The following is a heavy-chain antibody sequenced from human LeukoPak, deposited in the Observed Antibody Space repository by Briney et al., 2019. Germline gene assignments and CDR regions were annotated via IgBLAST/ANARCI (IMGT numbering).Heavy chain of an antibody. V-gene: IGHV4-39*07. CDR3: ARGGYSYLSDAFDI. Sequence: PSETLSLTCTVSGYSISSSSYYWGWIRQPPGKGLEWIGSIYYSGSTYYNPSLKSRVTISVDTSKNQFSLKLSSVTAADTAVYYCARGGYSYLSDAFDIWGQGTMVTVSS. CDR1: GYSISSSSYY. D-gene: IGHD5-18*01. J-gene: IGHJ3*02. CDR2: IYYSGST.